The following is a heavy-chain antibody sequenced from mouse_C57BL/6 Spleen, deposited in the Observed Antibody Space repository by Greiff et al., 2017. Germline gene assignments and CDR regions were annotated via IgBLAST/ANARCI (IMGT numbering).Heavy chain of an antibody. J-gene: IGHJ3*01. CDR3: ARSDYGSSYEAY. Sequence: VQLQQPGAELVRPGTSVKLSCKASGYTFTSYWMHWVKQRPGQGLEWIGVIDPSDSYTNYNQKFKGKATLTVDTSSSTAYMQLSSLTSEDSAVYYCARSDYGSSYEAYWGQGTLVTVSA. CDR1: GYTFTSYW. V-gene: IGHV1-59*01. D-gene: IGHD1-1*01. CDR2: IDPSDSYT.